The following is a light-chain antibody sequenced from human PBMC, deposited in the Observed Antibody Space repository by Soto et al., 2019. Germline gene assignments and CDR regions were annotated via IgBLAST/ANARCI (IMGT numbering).Light chain of an antibody. J-gene: IGKJ1*01. CDR3: QQYNSFST. Sequence: AIRMTQSPSSLSASTGDRVTITCRASQGISSYLAWYQQKPGKAPKLLIYKTSTLETGVPSRFSGSGSGTEFTLTITSLQPDDFAIYYCQQYNSFSTFGQGTKVDI. CDR1: QGISSY. CDR2: KTS. V-gene: IGKV1-8*01.